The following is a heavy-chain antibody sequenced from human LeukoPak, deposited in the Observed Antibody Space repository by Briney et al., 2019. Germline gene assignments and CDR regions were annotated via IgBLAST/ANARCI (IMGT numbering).Heavy chain of an antibody. V-gene: IGHV3-9*01. CDR3: AKSPMDCSGGSCYYYFDY. J-gene: IGHJ4*02. Sequence: GGSLRLSCAASVFTFDDHSMHWVRQAPWKGLEWVSGISWNSGSIGYADSVKGRFTISRDNAKNSLYLQMNSLRAEGTALYYCAKSPMDCSGGSCYYYFDYWGQGTLVTVSS. CDR2: ISWNSGSI. D-gene: IGHD2-15*01. CDR1: VFTFDDHS.